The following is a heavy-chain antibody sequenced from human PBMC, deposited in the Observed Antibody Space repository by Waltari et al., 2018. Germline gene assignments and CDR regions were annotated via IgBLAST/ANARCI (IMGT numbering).Heavy chain of an antibody. Sequence: QVQLVQSGAEVKKPGASVKVSCKASGYTFTSYAMHWVRQAPGQRLEWMGWINAGNGNTKYSQKFQGRVTITRDTSAGTAYMELSSLRSEDTAVYYCARGISGSYYPVDYWGQGTLVTVSS. V-gene: IGHV1-3*01. CDR3: ARGISGSYYPVDY. D-gene: IGHD1-26*01. CDR2: INAGNGNT. J-gene: IGHJ4*02. CDR1: GYTFTSYA.